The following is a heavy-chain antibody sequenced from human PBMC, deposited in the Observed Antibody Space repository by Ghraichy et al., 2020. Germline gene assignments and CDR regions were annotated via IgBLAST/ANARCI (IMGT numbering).Heavy chain of an antibody. D-gene: IGHD2-21*01. Sequence: SQTLSLTCAVSGGSISNSHWWSWVRQPPGKGLEWIGKIYETGSPNYIPSLKSRVTISIDKSKNQFSLDLTSVTAADTAVYFCARGLGDYYYYGMDVWGQGTTVTVSS. CDR3: ARGLGDYYYYGMDV. CDR1: GGSISNSHW. J-gene: IGHJ6*02. CDR2: IYETGSP. V-gene: IGHV4-4*02.